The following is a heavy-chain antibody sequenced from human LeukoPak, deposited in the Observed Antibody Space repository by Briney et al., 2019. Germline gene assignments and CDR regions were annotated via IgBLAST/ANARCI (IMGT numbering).Heavy chain of an antibody. J-gene: IGHJ4*02. D-gene: IGHD3-16*02. V-gene: IGHV3-7*01. CDR1: GFSFSNNW. Sequence: GGSLRLSCAASGFSFSNNWMFWVRQAPGKGLEWVATMNQDGRERFYVGSVKGRFTISRDNTKNSLYLQMNSLRAEDTAMYFCATGTYRERFYSWGQGTLVTVSS. CDR2: MNQDGRER. CDR3: ATGTYRERFYS.